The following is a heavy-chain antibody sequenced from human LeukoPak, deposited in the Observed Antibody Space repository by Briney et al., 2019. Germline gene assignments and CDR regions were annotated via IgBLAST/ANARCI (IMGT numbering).Heavy chain of an antibody. V-gene: IGHV4-61*02. CDR2: IYTSGST. CDR1: GGSISSGSYY. D-gene: IGHD6-19*01. Sequence: SETLSLTCTVSGGSISSGSYYWSRIRQPAGKGLEWIGRIYTSGSTNYNPSLKSRVTISVDTSKNQFSLKLSSVTAADTVVYYCARAGAVAGRNWFDPWGQGTLVTVSS. CDR3: ARAGAVAGRNWFDP. J-gene: IGHJ5*02.